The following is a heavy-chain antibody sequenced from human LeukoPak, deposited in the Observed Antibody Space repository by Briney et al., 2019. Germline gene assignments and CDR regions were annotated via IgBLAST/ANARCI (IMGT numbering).Heavy chain of an antibody. CDR1: GGSISSGDYY. V-gene: IGHV4-30-4*01. J-gene: IGHJ4*02. Sequence: SQTLSLTCTVSGGSISSGDYYWSWVRQPPGKGLEWIGYIYYSGSTYYNPSLKSRVTISVDTSKNQFSLKLSSVTAADTAVYYCARERGWLHYYFDYWGQGTLVTVSS. D-gene: IGHD5-24*01. CDR2: IYYSGST. CDR3: ARERGWLHYYFDY.